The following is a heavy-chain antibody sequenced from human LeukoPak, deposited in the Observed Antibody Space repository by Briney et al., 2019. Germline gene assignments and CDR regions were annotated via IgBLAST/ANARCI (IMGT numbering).Heavy chain of an antibody. CDR2: INPNSGDT. V-gene: IGHV1-2*02. CDR1: GYTLTELS. Sequence: ASVKVSCKVSGYTLTELSMHWVRQAPGQGLEWMGWINPNSGDTNYAQKFQGRVTMTTHTSTSTAYMELRSLRSDDTAVYYCARTLYYFDYWGQGTLVTVSS. CDR3: ARTLYYFDY. J-gene: IGHJ4*02.